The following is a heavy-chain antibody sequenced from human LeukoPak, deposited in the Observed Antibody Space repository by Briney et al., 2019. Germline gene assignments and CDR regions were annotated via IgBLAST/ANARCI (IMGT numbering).Heavy chain of an antibody. D-gene: IGHD3-22*01. Sequence: GASVKVSCKTSGCTFTNFGINWVREAPGQGLEWMGWISTYNGNTNYAQKLQGRVTMTTDTSTSTAYMELRSLRSDDTAVYYCARHRRHRVYYDSSGYYHDGFDIWGQGTMVTVS. CDR1: GCTFTNFG. CDR2: ISTYNGNT. J-gene: IGHJ3*02. V-gene: IGHV1-18*01. CDR3: ARHRRHRVYYDSSGYYHDGFDI.